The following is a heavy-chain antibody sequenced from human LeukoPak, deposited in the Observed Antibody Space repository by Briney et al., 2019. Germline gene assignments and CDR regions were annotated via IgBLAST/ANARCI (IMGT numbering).Heavy chain of an antibody. V-gene: IGHV3-23*01. CDR2: ISATGGTA. CDR1: GFTFKSYG. D-gene: IGHD2-2*03. Sequence: GGSLRLSCGGSGFTFKSYGLSWVRQAPGKGLEWVSAISATGGTAVYADSLKGRFTVSRDNSKNTLFLHMNSLSAEDMAVYYCARIGATSENMDYWGQGTLVTVSS. CDR3: ARIGATSENMDY. J-gene: IGHJ4*02.